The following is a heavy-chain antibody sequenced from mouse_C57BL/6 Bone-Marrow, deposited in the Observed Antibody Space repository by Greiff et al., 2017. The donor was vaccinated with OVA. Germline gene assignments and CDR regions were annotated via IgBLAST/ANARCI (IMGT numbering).Heavy chain of an antibody. CDR2: IDPETGGT. CDR1: GYTFTDYE. J-gene: IGHJ3*01. CDR3: TGSFAY. Sequence: VKLLESGAELVRPGASVTLSCKASGYTFTDYEMHWVKQTPVHGLEWIGAIDPETGGTAYNQKFKGKAILTADKSSSTAYMELRSLTSEDSAVYYCTGSFAYWGQGTLVTVSA. V-gene: IGHV1-15*01.